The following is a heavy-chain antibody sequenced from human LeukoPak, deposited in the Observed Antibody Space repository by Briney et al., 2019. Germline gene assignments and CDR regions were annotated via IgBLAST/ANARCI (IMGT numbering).Heavy chain of an antibody. CDR1: GGSISSYY. CDR2: IYYSGST. CDR3: ARGGYSSSSKNGYYFDY. D-gene: IGHD6-6*01. V-gene: IGHV4-59*01. Sequence: SETLSLTCTISGGSISSYYWSWIRQPPGKGLEWIGYIYYSGSTNYNPSLKSRVTISVDTSKNQFSLKLTSVTAADTAVYYCARGGYSSSSKNGYYFDYWGQGTLVTVSS. J-gene: IGHJ4*02.